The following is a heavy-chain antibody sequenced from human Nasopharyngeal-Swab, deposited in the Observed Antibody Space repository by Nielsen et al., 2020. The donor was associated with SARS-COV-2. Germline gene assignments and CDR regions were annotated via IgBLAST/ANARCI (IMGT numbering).Heavy chain of an antibody. D-gene: IGHD4-11*01. CDR1: GFTYDDYA. Sequence: SLKISCAASGFTYDDYAMHWVRQAPGKGLEWVSGITWNGGAAYSDSVKGRFTISRDNAKNSLYLLMNSLRSEDTALYYCARGTADYSNPSFDYWGQGTLVTVPS. V-gene: IGHV3-9*01. J-gene: IGHJ4*02. CDR2: ITWNGGA. CDR3: ARGTADYSNPSFDY.